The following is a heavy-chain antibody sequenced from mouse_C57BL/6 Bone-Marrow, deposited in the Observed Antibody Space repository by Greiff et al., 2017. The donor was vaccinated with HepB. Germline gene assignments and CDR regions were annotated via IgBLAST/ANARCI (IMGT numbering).Heavy chain of an antibody. CDR3: ARQLRNVWFAY. J-gene: IGHJ3*01. D-gene: IGHD3-2*02. CDR2: IYPGSGST. V-gene: IGHV1-55*01. CDR1: GYTFTSYW. Sequence: QVQLQQPGAELVKPGASVKMSCKASGYTFTSYWITWVKQRPGQGLEWIGDIYPGSGSTNYNEKFKSKATLTVDKSSSTAYMQLSSLTSEDSAVYYCARQLRNVWFAYWGQGTLVTVSA.